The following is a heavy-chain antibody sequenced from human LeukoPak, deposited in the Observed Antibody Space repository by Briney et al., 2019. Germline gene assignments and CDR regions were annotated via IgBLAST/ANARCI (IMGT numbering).Heavy chain of an antibody. CDR2: IYYSGST. J-gene: IGHJ2*01. V-gene: IGHV4-59*01. CDR1: GVSISSYY. CDR3: ARVSGGRCCTGGVCYTKNRDWYFDL. Sequence: PSETLSLTCTVSGVSISSYYWSWIRQPPGKGLEWIGYIYYSGSTNYNPSLKSRVTISVDTSKNQFSLKLSSVTAADTAVYYCARVSGGRCCTGGVCYTKNRDWYFDLWGRGTLVTVSS. D-gene: IGHD2-8*02.